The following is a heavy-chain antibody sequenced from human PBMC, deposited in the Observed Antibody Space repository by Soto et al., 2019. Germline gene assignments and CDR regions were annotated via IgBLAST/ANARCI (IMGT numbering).Heavy chain of an antibody. CDR1: GFTFSSYS. CDR2: ISSSSSYI. CDR3: APGNKTLYGHFWGSYPLPALDC. D-gene: IGHD3-16*02. V-gene: IGHV3-21*01. J-gene: IGHJ4*02. Sequence: GGSLRLSCAASGFTFSSYSMNWVRQAPGKGLEWVSSISSSSSYIYYADSVKGRFTISRDNAKNSLYLQMNSLRAEDTAVYYCAPGNKTLYGHFWGSYPLPALDCWGQGTRVTVSS.